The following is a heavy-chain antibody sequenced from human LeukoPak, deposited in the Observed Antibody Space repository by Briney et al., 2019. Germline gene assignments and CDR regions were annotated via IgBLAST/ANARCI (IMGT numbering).Heavy chain of an antibody. V-gene: IGHV1-18*01. D-gene: IGHD3-3*01. Sequence: ASVKVSCKASGYTFTSYGISWVRQAPGQGLEWMGWISAYNGNTNYAQKLQGRVTMTTDTSTSTAYMEPRSLRSDDTAVYYCARVPITIFGVVTEERFDYWGQGTLVTVSS. J-gene: IGHJ4*02. CDR3: ARVPITIFGVVTEERFDY. CDR1: GYTFTSYG. CDR2: ISAYNGNT.